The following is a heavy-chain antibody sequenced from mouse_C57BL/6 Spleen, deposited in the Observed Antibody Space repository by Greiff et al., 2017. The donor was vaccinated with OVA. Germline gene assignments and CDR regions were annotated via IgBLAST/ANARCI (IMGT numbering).Heavy chain of an antibody. CDR2: IHPSDSYT. V-gene: IGHV1-74*01. Sequence: VQLQQPGAELVKPGASVKVSCKASGYTFTSYWMHWVKQRPDQGLEWIGRIHPSDSYTNYNQKFKGKATFTVDKSSSTVYMQLSSLASDDCAVYYCAIRRLEFAYWGQGTLVTVSA. D-gene: IGHD2-4*01. CDR1: GYTFTSYW. CDR3: AIRRLEFAY. J-gene: IGHJ3*01.